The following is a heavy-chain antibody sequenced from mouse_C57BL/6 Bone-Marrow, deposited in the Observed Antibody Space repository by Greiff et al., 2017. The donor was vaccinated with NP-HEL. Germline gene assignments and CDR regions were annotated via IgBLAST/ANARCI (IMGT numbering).Heavy chain of an antibody. CDR2: IDPETGGT. Sequence: VNLVESGAELVRPGASVTLSCKASGYTFTDYEMHWVKQTPVHGLEWIGAIDPETGGTAYNQKFKGKAILTADKSSSTAYMELRSLTSEDSAVYYCTRRLGGYWGQGTTLTVSS. CDR1: GYTFTDYE. J-gene: IGHJ2*01. V-gene: IGHV1-15*01. D-gene: IGHD3-2*02. CDR3: TRRLGGY.